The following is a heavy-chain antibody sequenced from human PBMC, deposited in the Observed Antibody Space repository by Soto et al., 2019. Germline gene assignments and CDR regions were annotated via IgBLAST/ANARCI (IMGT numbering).Heavy chain of an antibody. CDR1: GYTFTSYY. Sequence: QVQLVQSGAELKNPGASVKISCKTSGYTFTSYYLHWMRQAPGQGLEWMGIIYPTDRGASYTQNFQGRVTMTRDTPTSTVYMELSSLRSDDTAVYYCAREPPEGYNFDYWGQGTLVTVSS. CDR3: AREPPEGYNFDY. J-gene: IGHJ4*02. D-gene: IGHD5-18*01. V-gene: IGHV1-46*03. CDR2: IYPTDRGA.